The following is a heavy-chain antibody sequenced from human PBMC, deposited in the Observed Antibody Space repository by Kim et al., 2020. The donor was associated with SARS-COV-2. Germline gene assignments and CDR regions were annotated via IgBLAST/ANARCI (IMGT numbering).Heavy chain of an antibody. D-gene: IGHD3-10*01. Sequence: ASVKVSCKDSGYTFSTYYIYWVRQAPGQGLEWVGRLNPNSGVTDYPQKLQGRVTLTRDKATATAYMELNSLMFNDTAVYFCARGIYDFQIRGALDLWGQG. CDR2: LNPNSGVT. V-gene: IGHV1-2*06. J-gene: IGHJ3*01. CDR1: GYTFSTYY. CDR3: ARGIYDFQIRGALDL.